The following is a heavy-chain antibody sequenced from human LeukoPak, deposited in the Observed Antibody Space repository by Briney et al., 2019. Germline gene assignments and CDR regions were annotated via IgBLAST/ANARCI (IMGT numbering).Heavy chain of an antibody. J-gene: IGHJ5*02. Sequence: SQTLSLTCAISGDSVSSNSAGWNWIRQSPSRGLEWLGRTYYRSKWYNDFAPSVRNRITINPDTSKNQFSLQLNSVTPEDTAVYYCAREGFPKEVGGWFDPWGQGTLVTVSS. D-gene: IGHD3-10*01. CDR3: AREGFPKEVGGWFDP. CDR2: TYYRSKWYN. V-gene: IGHV6-1*01. CDR1: GDSVSSNSAG.